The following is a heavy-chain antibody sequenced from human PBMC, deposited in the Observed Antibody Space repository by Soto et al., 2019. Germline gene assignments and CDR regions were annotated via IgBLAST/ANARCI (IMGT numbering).Heavy chain of an antibody. D-gene: IGHD6-13*01. Sequence: PSETLSLTCAVYGGSFSGYYWSWIRQPPGKGLEWIGEINHSGSTNYNPSLKSRVTISVDTSKNQFSLKLSSVTAADTAVYYCASSIAAADFGFDYWGQGTLVTVSS. V-gene: IGHV4-34*01. CDR3: ASSIAAADFGFDY. J-gene: IGHJ4*02. CDR2: INHSGST. CDR1: GGSFSGYY.